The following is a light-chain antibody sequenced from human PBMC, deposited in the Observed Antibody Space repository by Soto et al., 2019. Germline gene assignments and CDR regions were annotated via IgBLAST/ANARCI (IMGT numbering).Light chain of an antibody. CDR1: QSISNY. V-gene: IGKV1-5*01. J-gene: IGKJ2*01. CDR3: QQYYMYSYT. CDR2: HAS. Sequence: DIQMTQPSTLSASVGDRVTLHCRASQSISNYIAWYQQKPGKAPKVLIYHASNLESGVPSRFSGGGSGTEFTLTISSLQPDDFATYECQQYYMYSYTFGQGTKLDIK.